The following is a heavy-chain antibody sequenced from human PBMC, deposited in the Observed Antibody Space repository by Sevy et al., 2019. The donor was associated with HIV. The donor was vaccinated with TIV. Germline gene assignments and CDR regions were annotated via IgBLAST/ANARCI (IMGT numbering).Heavy chain of an antibody. D-gene: IGHD2-2*01. CDR1: GFTFRSYW. CDR2: IKVDGSEK. CDR3: ARDCSSTSCLWGLDV. V-gene: IGHV3-7*03. Sequence: GSLRLSCAVSGFTFRSYWMSWVRQAPGKGLEWVAHIKVDGSEKYHVDSVKGRFTISRDNAKNSLFLQMNSLRVEDTAVYYCARDCSSTSCLWGLDVWGQGTAVTASS. J-gene: IGHJ6*02.